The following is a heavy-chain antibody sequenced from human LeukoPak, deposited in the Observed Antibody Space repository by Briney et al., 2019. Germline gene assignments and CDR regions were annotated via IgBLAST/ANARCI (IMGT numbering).Heavy chain of an antibody. V-gene: IGHV3-30*02. CDR3: AKGVKHIVVVTAQHYFDY. J-gene: IGHJ4*02. CDR2: IRYDGSNK. Sequence: GGSLRLSCAASGFTFSTYWMSWVRHAPGKGLEWVAFIRYDGSNKYYADSMKGRFTISRDNSKNTLYLQMNSLRAEDTAVYYCAKGVKHIVVVTAQHYFDYWGQGTLVTVSS. D-gene: IGHD2-21*02. CDR1: GFTFSTYW.